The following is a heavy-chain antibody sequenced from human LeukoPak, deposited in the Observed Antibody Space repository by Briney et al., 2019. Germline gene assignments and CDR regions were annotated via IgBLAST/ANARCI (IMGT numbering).Heavy chain of an antibody. D-gene: IGHD4-17*01. Sequence: GGSLRLSCAASGFTFSSYSMNWVRQAPGKGLEWVSSISSSSSYIYYADSVKGRFTISRDNAKNSLYLQMNSLRAEDTAVYYCAGDPDYGDYVEDYWGQGTLVTVSS. CDR1: GFTFSSYS. CDR3: AGDPDYGDYVEDY. V-gene: IGHV3-21*01. J-gene: IGHJ4*02. CDR2: ISSSSSYI.